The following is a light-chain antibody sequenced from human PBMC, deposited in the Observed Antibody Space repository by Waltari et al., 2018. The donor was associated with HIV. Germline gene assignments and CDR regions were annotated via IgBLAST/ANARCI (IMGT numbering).Light chain of an antibody. V-gene: IGKV3-15*01. CDR3: QQYNDWPWFT. CDR2: AAS. CDR1: QRVSSN. Sequence: EIVMTQSPATLSVSPGKTAPLSCRASQRVSSNLAWYQQKAGQTPRLLRYAASTRATGIPPRFRGSGSGTRFVLTITSLQPEDVAVYYCQQYNDWPWFTFGQGTKLEIK. J-gene: IGKJ2*01.